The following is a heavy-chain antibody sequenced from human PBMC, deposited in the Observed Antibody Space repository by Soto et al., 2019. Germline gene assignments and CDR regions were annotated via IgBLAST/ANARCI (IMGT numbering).Heavy chain of an antibody. Sequence: ASVKVSCKASGYSFSTHAMHWMRQAPGQGLEWVGWINSVNDHTIYSEKFQGRVTITSDTSATTAYMELSSLTSEDTAIYYCARNILGGTTDYWGQGTLVTVSS. CDR1: GYSFSTHA. V-gene: IGHV1-3*01. CDR2: INSVNDHT. J-gene: IGHJ4*02. D-gene: IGHD1-7*01. CDR3: ARNILGGTTDY.